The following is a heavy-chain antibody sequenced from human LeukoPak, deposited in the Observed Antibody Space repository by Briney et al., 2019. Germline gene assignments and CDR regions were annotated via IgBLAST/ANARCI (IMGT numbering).Heavy chain of an antibody. CDR1: GYTFTAAF. CDR3: ARDGVFGTDFDAFDL. CDR2: SATNDDRT. J-gene: IGHJ3*01. V-gene: IGHV1-2*02. Sequence: GASVKVSCKASGYTFTAAFLHWVRQAPGHGLEWKDWSATNDDRTKYADRFQGRVIMTRDTYTTTAYMELSSLTSDDTAVYYCARDGVFGTDFDAFDLWGQGTPVTVS. D-gene: IGHD3-3*01.